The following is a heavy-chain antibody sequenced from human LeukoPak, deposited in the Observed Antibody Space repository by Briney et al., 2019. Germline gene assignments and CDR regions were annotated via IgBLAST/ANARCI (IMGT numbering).Heavy chain of an antibody. CDR3: ARHILTGYYRWIWFDP. D-gene: IGHD3-9*01. CDR1: GGSISSYY. J-gene: IGHJ5*02. CDR2: IYYSGIT. V-gene: IGHV4-59*08. Sequence: SETLSLTCNVSGGSISSYYWSWIRQPPGKGLEWIGYIYYSGITNYNPSLKSRVTISVDTSKNQFSLKLSSVTAADTAVYYCARHILTGYYRWIWFDPWGQGTLVTVSS.